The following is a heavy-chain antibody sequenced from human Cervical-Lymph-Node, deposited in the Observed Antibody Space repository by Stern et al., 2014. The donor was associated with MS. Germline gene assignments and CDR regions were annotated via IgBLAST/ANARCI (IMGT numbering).Heavy chain of an antibody. Sequence: QVQLVQSGAEVKKPGSSVKVSCKASGGTFSSYTITWVRQAPGQGLEWMGRILPMFGITNYAQKFQGRVTITADQSTHTHYIAVSGLRSEDSAMYYCARVDEHGGNFDSWGQGTLVTVSS. V-gene: IGHV1-69*02. J-gene: IGHJ4*02. CDR3: ARVDEHGGNFDS. CDR1: GGTFSSYT. CDR2: ILPMFGIT. D-gene: IGHD4-23*01.